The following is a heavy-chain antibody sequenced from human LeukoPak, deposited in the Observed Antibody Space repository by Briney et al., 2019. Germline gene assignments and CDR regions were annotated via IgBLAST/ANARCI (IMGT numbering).Heavy chain of an antibody. Sequence: SETLSLTCAVSGGSISSSNWWSWVRQPPGKGLEWIGEIYHSGSTNYNPSLKSRVTMSVDTSKNQFSLRLSSVTAADTAVYYCARAHFGCSGGSCYSGWFDPWGQGTLVTVSS. D-gene: IGHD2-15*01. CDR1: GGSISSSNW. J-gene: IGHJ5*02. V-gene: IGHV4-4*02. CDR3: ARAHFGCSGGSCYSGWFDP. CDR2: IYHSGST.